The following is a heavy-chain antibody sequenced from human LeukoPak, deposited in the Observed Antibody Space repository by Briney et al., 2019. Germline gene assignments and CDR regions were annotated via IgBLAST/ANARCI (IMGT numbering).Heavy chain of an antibody. CDR1: GYTFTSYG. CDR3: ARAGRERRSAFDY. CDR2: INPNSGGT. Sequence: ASVKVSCKASGYTFTSYGISWVRQAPGQGLEWMGWINPNSGGTNYAQKFQGRVTMTRDTSISTAYMELSRLRSDDTAVYYCARAGRERRSAFDYWGQGTLVTVSS. J-gene: IGHJ4*02. D-gene: IGHD3-10*01. V-gene: IGHV1-2*02.